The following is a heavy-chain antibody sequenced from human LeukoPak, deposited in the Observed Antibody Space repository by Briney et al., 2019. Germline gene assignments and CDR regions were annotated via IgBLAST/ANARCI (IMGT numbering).Heavy chain of an antibody. CDR2: ISSSGSTI. J-gene: IGHJ4*02. Sequence: GGSLRLSCAASGFTFSDYYMSWIRQAPGKGLEGVSYISSSGSTIYYADSVKGRFTISRDNAKNSLYLQMNSLRAEDTAVYYCARDRYSGSYPLDYWGQGTLVTVSS. V-gene: IGHV3-11*01. D-gene: IGHD1-26*01. CDR3: ARDRYSGSYPLDY. CDR1: GFTFSDYY.